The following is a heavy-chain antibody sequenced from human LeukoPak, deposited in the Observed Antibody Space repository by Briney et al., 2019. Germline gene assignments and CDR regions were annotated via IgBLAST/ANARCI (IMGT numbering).Heavy chain of an antibody. J-gene: IGHJ4*02. Sequence: SGGSLRLSCAASGFTFSSYEMNWVRQAPGKGLEWVSYISSSGSTIYYADSVKGRFTISRDNAKNSLYLQMNSLRAEDTAVYYCARDIAAAGDLNFDCWGQGTLVTVSS. CDR3: ARDIAAAGDLNFDC. V-gene: IGHV3-48*03. D-gene: IGHD6-13*01. CDR1: GFTFSSYE. CDR2: ISSSGSTI.